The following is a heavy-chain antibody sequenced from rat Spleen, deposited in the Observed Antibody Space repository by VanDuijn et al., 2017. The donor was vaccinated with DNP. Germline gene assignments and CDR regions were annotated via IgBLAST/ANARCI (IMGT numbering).Heavy chain of an antibody. J-gene: IGHJ3*01. Sequence: EVQLVESGGGLVQPGRSLKLSCAATGFTFSDYNMAWVRQAPKRGLEWVTAITYDGRRTYYRDSVKGRFTISRDLAKSTLYLQMDSLRPEDTATYYCATQGFGTYHVDWFAYWGQGTLVTVSS. V-gene: IGHV5S10*01. D-gene: IGHD2-1*01. CDR3: ATQGFGTYHVDWFAY. CDR2: ITYDGRRT. CDR1: GFTFSDYN.